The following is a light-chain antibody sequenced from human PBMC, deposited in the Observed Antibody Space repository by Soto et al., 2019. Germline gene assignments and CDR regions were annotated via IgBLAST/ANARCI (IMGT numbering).Light chain of an antibody. Sequence: IQMTPSPSSLSASVGDRVTITCRASQGISSYLNWYQQKPGKAPKLLIYAASSLQSGVPSRFSGSGSGTDFTLTISSLQPEDFATYYCQQSYSTPPNFGGGTKVDIK. CDR1: QGISSY. CDR2: AAS. J-gene: IGKJ4*01. CDR3: QQSYSTPPN. V-gene: IGKV1-39*01.